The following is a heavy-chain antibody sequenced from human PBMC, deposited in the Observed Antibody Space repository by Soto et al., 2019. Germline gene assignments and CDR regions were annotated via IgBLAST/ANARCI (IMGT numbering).Heavy chain of an antibody. D-gene: IGHD1-1*01. CDR3: VRDGTKTLRDWFDP. CDR2: IYATGTT. J-gene: IGHJ5*02. CDR1: VASISGVY. Sequence: WXTLSLTFPVSVASISGVYWSWIRKSAGKGLEWIGRIYATGTTDYNPSLKSRVMMSVDTSKKQFSLKLRSVTAADTAVYYCVRDGTKTLRDWFDPWGQGISVTVSS. V-gene: IGHV4-4*07.